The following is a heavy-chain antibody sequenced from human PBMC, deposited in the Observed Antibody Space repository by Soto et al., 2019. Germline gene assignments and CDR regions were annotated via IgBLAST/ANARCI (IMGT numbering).Heavy chain of an antibody. J-gene: IGHJ5*02. V-gene: IGHV1-69*08. Sequence: QVQLVQSGAEVKKPGSSVKVSCKASGGTFSTYTITWVRQAPGQGLDWMGRIIPIIGIINYAQKFQGRVTITADNFTGTAYMELTRLRSDDTAVYYCAGDPDSHYNDSHASSYPWGQGTLVTVSS. CDR3: AGDPDSHYNDSHASSYP. CDR2: IIPIIGII. CDR1: GGTFSTYT. D-gene: IGHD3-22*01.